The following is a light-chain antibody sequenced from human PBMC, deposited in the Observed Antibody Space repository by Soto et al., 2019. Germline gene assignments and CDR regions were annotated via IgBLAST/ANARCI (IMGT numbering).Light chain of an antibody. CDR2: DVS. J-gene: IGLJ1*01. Sequence: QSALTEPASVSGSPGQSITISCTGTSSDVGGYNYVSWYRQHPGKAPKLMIYDVSNRPSGVSNRFPGSKSGNTASLTISGLQAEDEADYYCSSYTSSSTLYVFGSGTKLTVL. V-gene: IGLV2-14*01. CDR3: SSYTSSSTLYV. CDR1: SSDVGGYNY.